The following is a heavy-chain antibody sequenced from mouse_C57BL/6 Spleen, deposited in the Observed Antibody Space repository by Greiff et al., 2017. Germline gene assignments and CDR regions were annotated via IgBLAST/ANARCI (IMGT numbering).Heavy chain of an antibody. Sequence: EVMLVESGGGLVKPGGSLKLSCAASGFTFSSYTMSWVRQTPEKRLEWVATISGGGGNTYYPDSVKGRFTISRDNAKNTLYLQMSSLRSEDTALYYCARHNYGSSWFAYWGQGTLVTVSA. CDR2: ISGGGGNT. CDR3: ARHNYGSSWFAY. CDR1: GFTFSSYT. V-gene: IGHV5-9*01. D-gene: IGHD1-1*01. J-gene: IGHJ3*01.